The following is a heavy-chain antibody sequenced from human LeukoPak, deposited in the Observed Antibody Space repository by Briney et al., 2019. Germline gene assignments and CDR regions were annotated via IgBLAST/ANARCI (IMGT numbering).Heavy chain of an antibody. CDR2: INPKSGGT. D-gene: IGHD4-17*01. CDR1: VYTFTGYY. Sequence: GASEPVSCKDSVYTFTGYYMHWVRQAPGQGLEWMGWINPKSGGTKYAQNFQGRVTMTRDTSISPAYMELSSLRSDDTAVYFCASERTGDYHWGFWGQGTLVTVSS. V-gene: IGHV1-2*02. CDR3: ASERTGDYHWGF. J-gene: IGHJ4*02.